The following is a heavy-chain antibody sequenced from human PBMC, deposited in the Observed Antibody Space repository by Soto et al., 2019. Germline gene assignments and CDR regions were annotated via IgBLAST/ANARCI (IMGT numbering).Heavy chain of an antibody. D-gene: IGHD2-2*03. V-gene: IGHV3-23*01. CDR2: ISRDEDNT. J-gene: IGHJ4*02. CDR3: VSWMSAHFDY. Sequence: VLLLESGGGFVQPGGSVRLSCAAPQFTFGGLGLSWVRQSPGRGLEWVATISRDEDNTHYADSVNGRFTISKDRSTNTLHLHMASLRAEDTAMYSCVSWMSAHFDYWGRGTLVTVSS. CDR1: QFTFGGLG.